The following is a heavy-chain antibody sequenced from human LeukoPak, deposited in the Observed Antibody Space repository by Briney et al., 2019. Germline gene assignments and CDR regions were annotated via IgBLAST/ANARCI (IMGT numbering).Heavy chain of an antibody. CDR1: GFTFSSYG. V-gene: IGHV3-30*18. CDR3: AKGFSSGPWDACDI. CDR2: ISYDGSKK. Sequence: GGSLRLSCAASGFTFSSYGMHWVRQAPGKGLEWVAVISYDGSKKYYADSMKGRFTISRDSSKNMLYLQMNSLRVEDTAVYYCAKGFSSGPWDACDIWGQGTMVTVSS. D-gene: IGHD3-22*01. J-gene: IGHJ3*02.